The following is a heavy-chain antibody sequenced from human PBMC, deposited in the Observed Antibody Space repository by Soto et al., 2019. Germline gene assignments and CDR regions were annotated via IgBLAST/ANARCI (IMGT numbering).Heavy chain of an antibody. D-gene: IGHD3-16*02. Sequence: GGSLRLSCAASGFTFSSYAMSWVRQAPGKGLEWVSAISGSGGSTYYADSVKGRFTISRDNSKNTLYLQMNSLRAEDTAVYYCAKDPGASLWGSYRYNFYYWGQGTLVTVSS. J-gene: IGHJ4*02. CDR3: AKDPGASLWGSYRYNFYY. CDR2: ISGSGGST. V-gene: IGHV3-23*01. CDR1: GFTFSSYA.